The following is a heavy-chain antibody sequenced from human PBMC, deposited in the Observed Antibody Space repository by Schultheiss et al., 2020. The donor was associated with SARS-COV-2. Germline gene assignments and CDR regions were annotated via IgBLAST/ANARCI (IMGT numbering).Heavy chain of an antibody. D-gene: IGHD2-2*02. CDR1: GFTFSSYA. CDR3: ARDHDIVVVPAAIGGWFDP. Sequence: GGSLRLSCAASGFTFSSYAMHWVRQAPGKGLEWVSLISWDGGSTYYADSVKGRFTISRDNSKNTLYLQMNSLRAEDTAVYYCARDHDIVVVPAAIGGWFDPWGQGTLVTVSS. CDR2: ISWDGGST. V-gene: IGHV3-NL1*01. J-gene: IGHJ5*02.